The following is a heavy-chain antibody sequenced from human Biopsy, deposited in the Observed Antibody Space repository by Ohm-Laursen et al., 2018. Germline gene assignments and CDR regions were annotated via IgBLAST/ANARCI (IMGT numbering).Heavy chain of an antibody. V-gene: IGHV4-59*01. CDR2: VYYTGST. CDR1: GDSISSYS. Sequence: VTLSLTCTVSGDSISSYSWSWLRQPPGQGLQWIGYVYYTGSTDYNPSLQSRVTISVDTSKNHFSLRLRSVTPADTAIYYCARDRGYYSDRTVPGYFDLWGRGTLVTVSS. J-gene: IGHJ2*01. CDR3: ARDRGYYSDRTVPGYFDL. D-gene: IGHD3-22*01.